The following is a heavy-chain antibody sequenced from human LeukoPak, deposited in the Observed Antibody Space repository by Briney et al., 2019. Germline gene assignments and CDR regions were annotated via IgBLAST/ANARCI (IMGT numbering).Heavy chain of an antibody. CDR1: GFTFSHYE. CDR2: ISSSGRTT. D-gene: IGHD6-13*01. CDR3: ARDGYSSSWYFDWFDP. J-gene: IGHJ5*02. Sequence: GGSLRLSCAVSGFTFSHYEMNWVRQAPGKGLEWLAYISSSGRTTYYADSVRGRFTISRDNAKNSLYLQMNSLRADDTAVYYCARDGYSSSWYFDWFDPWGQGTLVTVSS. V-gene: IGHV3-48*03.